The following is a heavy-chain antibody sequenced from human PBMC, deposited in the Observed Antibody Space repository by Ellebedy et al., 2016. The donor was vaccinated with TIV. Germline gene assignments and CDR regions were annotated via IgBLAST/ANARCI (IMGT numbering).Heavy chain of an antibody. CDR1: GFSFSDHY. D-gene: IGHD1-26*01. Sequence: PGGSLRLSCAASGFSFSDHYMHWVRQAPGKGLEWVSSIGSSSGYIYYADSVKGRFTFSRDNAENSLYLQMNSLRAEDTAVYYCARDRIVGATSYGYWGQGALVTGSS. V-gene: IGHV3-21*01. CDR2: IGSSSGYI. CDR3: ARDRIVGATSYGY. J-gene: IGHJ4*02.